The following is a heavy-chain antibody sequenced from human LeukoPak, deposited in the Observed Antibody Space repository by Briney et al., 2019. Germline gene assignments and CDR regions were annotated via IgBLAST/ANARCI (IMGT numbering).Heavy chain of an antibody. J-gene: IGHJ4*02. V-gene: IGHV4-39*01. D-gene: IGHD1-26*01. CDR3: ARLEGARGRY. Sequence: SETLSLTCTVSGGSISPSSYSWGWIRQPPGKGLEWIGSSYYNGRTYYNPSLKSRVTISVDTSKKQFTLNLSSVTAADTAVYYCARLEGARGRYWGQGTLVTVSS. CDR1: GGSISPSSYS. CDR2: SYYNGRT.